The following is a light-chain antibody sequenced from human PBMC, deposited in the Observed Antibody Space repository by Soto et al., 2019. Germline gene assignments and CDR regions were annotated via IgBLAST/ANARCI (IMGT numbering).Light chain of an antibody. J-gene: IGKJ4*01. V-gene: IGKV1-9*01. Sequence: IQLTQSPSSLSASVGDRVTITCRASQGISSYLAWYQQKPGKTPKLLTYAASTLQSGVPPRFGGSGSGTDFTLTISSLQPEDFATYYCQQLNSYPLTVGGGTKVEIK. CDR3: QQLNSYPLT. CDR2: AAS. CDR1: QGISSY.